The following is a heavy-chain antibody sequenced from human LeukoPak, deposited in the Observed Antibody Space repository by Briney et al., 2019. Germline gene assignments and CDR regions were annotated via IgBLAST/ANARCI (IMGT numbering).Heavy chain of an antibody. Sequence: SETLSLTCAVYGGSFSDYYWSWIRQPPGKGLEWIGEINHSGNTNYNPSLKSRVTISVDTSNNHFSLKLSSVTAADTAVYYCARHKMVRGIGYYYYMDVWGKGTTVTISS. D-gene: IGHD3-10*01. V-gene: IGHV4-34*01. CDR1: GGSFSDYY. J-gene: IGHJ6*03. CDR3: ARHKMVRGIGYYYYMDV. CDR2: INHSGNT.